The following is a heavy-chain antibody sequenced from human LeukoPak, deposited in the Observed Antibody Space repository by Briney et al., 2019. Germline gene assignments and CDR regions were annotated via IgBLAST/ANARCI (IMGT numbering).Heavy chain of an antibody. Sequence: ASVNVSCKASGYTFTSYGISWVRQAPGQGLEWMGWISAYNGNTNYAQKLQGRVTMTTDTSTSTAYMELRSLRSDGTAVYYCARVNNWNYAYDYWGQGTLVTVSS. J-gene: IGHJ4*02. CDR3: ARVNNWNYAYDY. V-gene: IGHV1-18*01. CDR1: GYTFTSYG. D-gene: IGHD1-7*01. CDR2: ISAYNGNT.